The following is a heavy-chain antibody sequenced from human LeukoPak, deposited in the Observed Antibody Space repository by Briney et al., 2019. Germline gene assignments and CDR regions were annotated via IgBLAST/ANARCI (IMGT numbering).Heavy chain of an antibody. CDR1: GFTFSTYT. V-gene: IGHV3-23*01. CDR2: IGNNGGGI. J-gene: IGHJ4*02. CDR3: ARSGPQAPDCYHY. Sequence: GGSLRLSCAASGFTFSTYTMYWVRHPPGKRLEWVSIIGNNGGGIHYADSVRGRFTISRDNAKNSLLLQMNSLTAEDTAIYYCARSGPQAPDCYHYWGQGTQVTVSS. D-gene: IGHD2-21*02.